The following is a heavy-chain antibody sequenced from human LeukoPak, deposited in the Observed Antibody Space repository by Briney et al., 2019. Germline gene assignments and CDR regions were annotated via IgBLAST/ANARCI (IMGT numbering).Heavy chain of an antibody. CDR3: ARRSTAMVTYYFDY. V-gene: IGHV4-31*03. J-gene: IGHJ4*02. CDR1: GGSINRGGYY. Sequence: SETQSLICTVSGGSINRGGYYWSWIRQHPGKGLEWIGYIYYSGSTYYNPSLKSRVTISVDTSKNQFSLKLSSVTAADTAVYYCARRSTAMVTYYFDYWGQGTLVTVSS. D-gene: IGHD5-18*01. CDR2: IYYSGST.